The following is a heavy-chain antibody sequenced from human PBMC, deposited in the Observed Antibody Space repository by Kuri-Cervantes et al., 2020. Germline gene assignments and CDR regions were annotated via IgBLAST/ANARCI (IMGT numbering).Heavy chain of an antibody. D-gene: IGHD2-21*02. CDR3: ATDICGGGCRDAFDF. J-gene: IGHJ3*01. V-gene: IGHV4-39*07. CDR2: IYNGGST. Sequence: SETLSLTCSVSGASISSSSYHWGWIRQPPGKGLEWIGYIYNGGSTYYNPSLKSRASISVDTSKNQFSLELSSVTAADTAIYYCATDICGGGCRDAFDFWGQGTLVTVSS. CDR1: GASISSSSYH.